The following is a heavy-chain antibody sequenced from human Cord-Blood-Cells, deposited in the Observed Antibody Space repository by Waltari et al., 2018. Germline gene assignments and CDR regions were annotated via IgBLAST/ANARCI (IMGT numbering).Heavy chain of an antibody. D-gene: IGHD5-12*01. CDR3: ARGYSGYVNYYYYMDV. Sequence: QVQLVQSGAEVKKPGASVKLSCKASGYTFTGYYMHWVRQVPGQGLEWMGWINPNSGGTNYAQKFQGRVTMTRDTSISTAYMELSRLRSDDTAVYYCARGYSGYVNYYYYMDVWGKGTTVTVSS. CDR1: GYTFTGYY. J-gene: IGHJ6*03. CDR2: INPNSGGT. V-gene: IGHV1-2*02.